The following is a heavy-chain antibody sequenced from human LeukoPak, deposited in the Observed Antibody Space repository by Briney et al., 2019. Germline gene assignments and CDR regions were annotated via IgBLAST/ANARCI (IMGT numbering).Heavy chain of an antibody. CDR3: ARHRPAYNWNDGVAFDY. J-gene: IGHJ4*02. V-gene: IGHV5-51*01. Sequence: GGSLRLSCKGSGYSFTSYWIGGVRQMPGKGLEWMGIIYPGDSDTRYSPSFQGQVTISADKSISTAYLQWSSLKASDTAMYYCARHRPAYNWNDGVAFDYWGQGTLVPVSS. D-gene: IGHD1-1*01. CDR2: IYPGDSDT. CDR1: GYSFTSYW.